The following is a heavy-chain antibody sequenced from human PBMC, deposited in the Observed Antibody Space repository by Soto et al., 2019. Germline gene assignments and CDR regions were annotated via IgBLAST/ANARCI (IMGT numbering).Heavy chain of an antibody. J-gene: IGHJ6*02. CDR3: ARAVLRFLEWLSQRNYYYYYGMDV. V-gene: IGHV1-69*06. D-gene: IGHD3-3*01. CDR1: GGTFSSYA. Sequence: SVKVSCKASGGTFSSYAISWVRQAPGQELEWMGGIVPIFGTANYAQKFQGRVTITADKSTSTAYMELSSLRSEDTAVYYCARAVLRFLEWLSQRNYYYYYGMDVWGQGTTVTVSS. CDR2: IVPIFGTA.